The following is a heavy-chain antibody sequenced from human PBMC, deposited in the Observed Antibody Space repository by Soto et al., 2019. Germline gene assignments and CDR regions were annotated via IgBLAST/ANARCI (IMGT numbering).Heavy chain of an antibody. CDR1: GCTFSSYA. CDR2: IIPIFGTA. D-gene: IGHD6-13*01. Sequence: SVKVSCKASGCTFSSYAISWVRQAPGQGLEWMGGIIPIFGTANYAQKFQGRVTITADESTSTAYMELSSLRSGGTAVYYFARAIASAVHFDYWGQGNLVTVSS. J-gene: IGHJ4*02. V-gene: IGHV1-69*13. CDR3: ARAIASAVHFDY.